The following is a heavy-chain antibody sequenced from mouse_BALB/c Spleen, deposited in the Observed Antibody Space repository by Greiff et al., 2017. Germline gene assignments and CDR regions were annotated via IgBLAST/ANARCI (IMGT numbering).Heavy chain of an antibody. CDR3: ARRYYGSSCFDY. CDR1: GFNIKDYY. D-gene: IGHD1-1*01. CDR2: IDPENGNT. J-gene: IGHJ2*01. V-gene: IGHV14-1*02. Sequence: EVQLQQSGAELVRPGALVKLSCKASGFNIKDYYMHWVKQRPEQGLEWIGWIDPENGNTIYDPKFQGKASITADTSSNTAYLQLSSLTSEDTAVYYCARRYYGSSCFDYWGQGTTLTVSS.